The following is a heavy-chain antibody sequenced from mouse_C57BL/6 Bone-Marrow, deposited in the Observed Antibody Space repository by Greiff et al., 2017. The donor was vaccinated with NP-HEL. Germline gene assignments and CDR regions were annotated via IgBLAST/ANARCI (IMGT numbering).Heavy chain of an antibody. CDR1: GYTFTSYW. J-gene: IGHJ2*01. D-gene: IGHD1-1*01. CDR3: AKSPPDYYGSSAYFDY. V-gene: IGHV1-64*01. CDR2: IHPNSGST. Sequence: QVQLQQPGAELVKPGASVKLSCKASGYTFTSYWMHWVKQRPGQGLEWIGMIHPNSGSTTYNEKFKSKATLTVDKSSSTAYMQLSSLTSEDSAVYDGAKSPPDYYGSSAYFDYWGQGTTLTVSA.